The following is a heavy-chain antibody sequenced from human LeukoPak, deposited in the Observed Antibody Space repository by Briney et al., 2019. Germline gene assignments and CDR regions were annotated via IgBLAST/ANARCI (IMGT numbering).Heavy chain of an antibody. CDR2: ISGSGGST. V-gene: IGHV3-23*01. Sequence: GGSLRLSCAASGFTFNSYAMNWVRQAPGKGLEWVSAISGSGGSTYYADSVKGRFTISRDNSKNTLCLQMNSLRAEDTAVYYCAKSTVGTNDYWGQGTLVTVSS. CDR3: AKSTVGTNDY. D-gene: IGHD1/OR15-1a*01. CDR1: GFTFNSYA. J-gene: IGHJ4*02.